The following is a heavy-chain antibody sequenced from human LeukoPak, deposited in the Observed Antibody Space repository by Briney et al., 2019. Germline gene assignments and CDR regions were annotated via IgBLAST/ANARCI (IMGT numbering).Heavy chain of an antibody. Sequence: SGTLSLTCAVCNYSISNGYYRGWIRQPPGKGLEWIGSIYHSGNTYYNPSLKSRVTISVDTSKNQFSLKLRSVTAADTAVYYGARAMVTASTPDYWVQGTLVTVSS. CDR2: IYHSGNT. D-gene: IGHD5-18*01. CDR1: NYSISNGYY. CDR3: ARAMVTASTPDY. J-gene: IGHJ4*02. V-gene: IGHV4-38-2*01.